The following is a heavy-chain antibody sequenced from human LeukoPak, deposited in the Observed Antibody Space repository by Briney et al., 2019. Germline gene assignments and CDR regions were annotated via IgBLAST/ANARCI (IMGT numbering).Heavy chain of an antibody. CDR1: GFTFSHYW. Sequence: GGSLRLSCAASGFTFSHYWMTWVRQAPGKGLEWVVNIKQDGSEQYYVDSVKGRFTISRDNAKNSLYLQMNSLRVEDTAVYYCAKGRGYCTGGSCYSDYWGQGTLVTVSS. D-gene: IGHD2-15*01. CDR3: AKGRGYCTGGSCYSDY. J-gene: IGHJ4*02. CDR2: IKQDGSEQ. V-gene: IGHV3-7*01.